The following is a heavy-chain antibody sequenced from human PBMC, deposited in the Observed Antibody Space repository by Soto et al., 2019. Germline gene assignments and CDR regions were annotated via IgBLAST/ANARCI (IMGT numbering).Heavy chain of an antibody. CDR1: GFSVSSSD. D-gene: IGHD6-6*01. J-gene: IGHJ6*02. V-gene: IGHV3-53*01. CDR2: IYSGGST. Sequence: GGSLRLSCAASGFSVSSSDMSWVRQVPGEGLGWVSVIYSGGSTHDADYVKGRFSVSRDTSKNTVDLQMNSLRVDDTAVYYCGTSSRKDYHFAMDVWGQGTAVTVSS. CDR3: GTSSRKDYHFAMDV.